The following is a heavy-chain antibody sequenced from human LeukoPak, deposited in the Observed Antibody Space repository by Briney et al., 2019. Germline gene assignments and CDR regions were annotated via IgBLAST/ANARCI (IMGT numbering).Heavy chain of an antibody. CDR1: GFTFSSYG. CDR2: ISYDGSNK. J-gene: IGHJ5*02. V-gene: IGHV3-30*03. D-gene: IGHD5-12*01. CDR3: AAMGSATIKENWFDP. Sequence: HSGGSLRLSCAASGFTFSSYGMHWVRQAPGKGLEWVAVISYDGSNKYYADSVKGRFTISRDNSKNTLYLQMNSLRVEDTAVYYCAAMGSATIKENWFDPWGQGTLVTVSS.